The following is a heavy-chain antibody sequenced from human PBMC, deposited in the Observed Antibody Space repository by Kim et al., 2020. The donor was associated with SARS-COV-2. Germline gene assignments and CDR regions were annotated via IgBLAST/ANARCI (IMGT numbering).Heavy chain of an antibody. Sequence: PGSMQRRFTITKENAKNSLYLQMNRRRAGDTAVYYCARGIAVAGKGYFDYWGQGTLVTVSS. CDR3: ARGIAVAGKGYFDY. D-gene: IGHD6-19*01. V-gene: IGHV3-13*01. J-gene: IGHJ4*02.